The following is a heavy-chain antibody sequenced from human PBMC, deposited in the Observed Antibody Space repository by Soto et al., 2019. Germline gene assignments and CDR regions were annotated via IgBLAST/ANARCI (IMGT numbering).Heavy chain of an antibody. Sequence: GGSLRLSCAASGFTFSSYWMSWVRQAPGKGLEWVANIKQDGSEKYYVDSVKGRFTISRDNAKNSLYLQMNSLRAEDTAVYYCARRRSTITTWDDYWGQGTLVTVSS. CDR3: ARRRSTITTWDDY. D-gene: IGHD4-4*01. V-gene: IGHV3-7*01. CDR1: GFTFSSYW. J-gene: IGHJ4*02. CDR2: IKQDGSEK.